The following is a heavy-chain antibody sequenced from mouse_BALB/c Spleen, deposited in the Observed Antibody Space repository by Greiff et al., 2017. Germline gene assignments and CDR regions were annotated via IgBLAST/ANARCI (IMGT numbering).Heavy chain of an antibody. CDR3: ARGTPTATAWFAY. D-gene: IGHD1-2*01. CDR1: GFSLTSYG. CDR2: IWSGGST. J-gene: IGHJ3*01. Sequence: QVQLQQSGPGLVQPSQSLSITCTVSGFSLTSYGVHWVRQSPGKGLEWLGVIWSGGSTDYNAAFISRLSISTDNSKSKVFFKMNSLQANDTAIYYCARGTPTATAWFAYWGQGTLVTVSA. V-gene: IGHV2-2*02.